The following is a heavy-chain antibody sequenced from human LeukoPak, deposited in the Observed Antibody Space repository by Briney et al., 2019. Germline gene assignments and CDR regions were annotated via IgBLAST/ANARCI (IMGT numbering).Heavy chain of an antibody. CDR2: ISRTCTTI. D-gene: IGHD2-21*01. Sequence: AGRSLRLSCAASGFTFSSFEMLWVRKAPGQGIDWISYISRTCTTIYYTDSVKGRFTIDTDNTKNSLYLQMNSLKAEDMSFYYCAGGDFKAIDSWGQGTMVTVSS. CDR3: AGGDFKAIDS. CDR1: GFTFSSFE. J-gene: IGHJ4*02. V-gene: IGHV3-48*03.